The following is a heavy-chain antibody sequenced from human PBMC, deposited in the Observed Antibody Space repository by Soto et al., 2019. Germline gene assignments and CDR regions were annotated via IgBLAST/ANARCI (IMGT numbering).Heavy chain of an antibody. D-gene: IGHD3-3*02. Sequence: VSSVKVSCKASGYTFTGYYMHWVRQAPGQGLEWMGWINPNSGGTNYAQKFQGWVTMTRDTSISTAYMELSRLRSDDTAVYYCARDKDRQQLGGNYYYGIDVWGQGTTVTVSS. V-gene: IGHV1-2*04. J-gene: IGHJ6*02. CDR1: GYTFTGYY. CDR2: INPNSGGT. CDR3: ARDKDRQQLGGNYYYGIDV.